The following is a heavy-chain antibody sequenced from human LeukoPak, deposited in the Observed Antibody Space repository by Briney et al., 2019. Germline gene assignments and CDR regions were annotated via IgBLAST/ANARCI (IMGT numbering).Heavy chain of an antibody. V-gene: IGHV4-30-2*01. Sequence: SQTLSLTCTVSGGSISSGGYYWSWIRQPPGKGLEWIGYIYHSGSTYYNPSLKSRVTISVDRSKNQFSLKLSSVTAADTAVYYCARTMTTVTPDAFDIWGQGTMVTVSS. CDR3: ARTMTTVTPDAFDI. CDR2: IYHSGST. CDR1: GGSISSGGYY. J-gene: IGHJ3*02. D-gene: IGHD4-17*01.